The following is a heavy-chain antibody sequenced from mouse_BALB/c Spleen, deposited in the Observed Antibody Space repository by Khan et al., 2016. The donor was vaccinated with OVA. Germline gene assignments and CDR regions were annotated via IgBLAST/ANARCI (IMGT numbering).Heavy chain of an antibody. CDR3: ARGNYYGYYFDY. CDR1: GYSITSGYA. Sequence: EVQLVESGPGLVKPSQSLSLTCTVTGYSITSGYACNWIRQFPGNKLEWMGYISYSGVTNYTTSLKSRISITRDTSKNQFFLQLNSVTTEDTATYDCARGNYYGYYFDYWGQGTTLTVSS. D-gene: IGHD1-1*01. V-gene: IGHV3-2*02. J-gene: IGHJ2*01. CDR2: ISYSGVT.